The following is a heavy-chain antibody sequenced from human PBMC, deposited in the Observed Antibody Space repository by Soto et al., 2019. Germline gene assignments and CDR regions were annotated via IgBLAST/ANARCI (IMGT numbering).Heavy chain of an antibody. J-gene: IGHJ5*02. CDR1: GGTFSSYA. V-gene: IGHV1-69*01. Sequence: QVQLVQSGAEVKTPGSSVKVSCKASGGTFSSYAISWVRQAPGHGLEWLGGIIPIFGTANYAQKFQGRVTITADESTSTAYMELSSLRSEDTAVYYCARDTYCSGGSCYKRRHGANWFAPWGQGTLVTVFS. CDR3: ARDTYCSGGSCYKRRHGANWFAP. D-gene: IGHD2-15*01. CDR2: IIPIFGTA.